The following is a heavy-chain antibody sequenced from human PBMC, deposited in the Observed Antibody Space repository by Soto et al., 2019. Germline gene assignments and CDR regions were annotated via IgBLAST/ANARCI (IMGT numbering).Heavy chain of an antibody. Sequence: QVQLVQSGAEVKKPGASVKVSCKASGYTFTSYGISWVRQAPGQGLEWMGWISAYNGNTNYAQKLQGRVTMTTDTATSTAYMGRRSLRADDTAVYYCARAVYGYNSWWFDPWGQGTLVTVSS. D-gene: IGHD2-8*01. CDR3: ARAVYGYNSWWFDP. V-gene: IGHV1-18*01. J-gene: IGHJ5*02. CDR2: ISAYNGNT. CDR1: GYTFTSYG.